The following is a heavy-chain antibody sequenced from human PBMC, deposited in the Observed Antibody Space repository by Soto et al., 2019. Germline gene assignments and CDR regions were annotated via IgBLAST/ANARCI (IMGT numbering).Heavy chain of an antibody. CDR3: VRRPTVGISFYGLDV. V-gene: IGHV5-51*01. Sequence: GESLKISCEGSGYPFSKYWIAWVRQPAGKGLEWMGIIYPGDSDTRYSPSFRGRVTISADTSINTAYLQWKSLQASDTALYYCVRRPTVGISFYGLDVWGQGTTVTVSS. J-gene: IGHJ6*02. CDR1: GYPFSKYW. CDR2: IYPGDSDT. D-gene: IGHD3-3*02.